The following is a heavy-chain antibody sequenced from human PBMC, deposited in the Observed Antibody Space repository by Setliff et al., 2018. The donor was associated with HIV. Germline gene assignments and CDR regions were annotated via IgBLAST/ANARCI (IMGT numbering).Heavy chain of an antibody. Sequence: PSETLSLTCVVSGYSISNTGHYWGWIRQPPGKGLEWIGSIYHTGDTYDNPSLKTRVTISRDTSKDRLSLNLRSVTAADTAIYYCARHKTHDYDGNSVYFDFWGQGILVTVSS. CDR3: ARHKTHDYDGNSVYFDF. CDR2: IYHTGDT. D-gene: IGHD4-17*01. V-gene: IGHV4-38-2*01. J-gene: IGHJ4*02. CDR1: GYSISNTGHY.